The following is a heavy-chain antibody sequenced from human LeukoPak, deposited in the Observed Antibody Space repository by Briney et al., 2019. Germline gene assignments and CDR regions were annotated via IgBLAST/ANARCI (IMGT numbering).Heavy chain of an antibody. Sequence: ASVKVSCKASGYTFTSYGISWVRQAPGQGLEWMGWISAYNGNTNYAQKLQGRVTMTTDTSTSTAYMELRGLRSDDTAVYYCARDYRNVDTAMVTYFDYWGQGTLVTVSS. J-gene: IGHJ4*02. D-gene: IGHD5-18*01. CDR3: ARDYRNVDTAMVTYFDY. CDR2: ISAYNGNT. CDR1: GYTFTSYG. V-gene: IGHV1-18*01.